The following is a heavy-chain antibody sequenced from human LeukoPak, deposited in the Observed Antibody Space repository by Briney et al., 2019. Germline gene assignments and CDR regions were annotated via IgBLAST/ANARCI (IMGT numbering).Heavy chain of an antibody. Sequence: GGSLRLSCAASGFTFSSYAMSWVRQAPGKGLEWVSAISGSGGSTYYADSVKGRFTISRDNSKNTLYLQTNSLRAEDTAVYYCAITGGGWYLSDFDYWGQGSLVTVSS. D-gene: IGHD6-19*01. J-gene: IGHJ4*02. CDR1: GFTFSSYA. CDR2: ISGSGGST. CDR3: AITGGGWYLSDFDY. V-gene: IGHV3-23*01.